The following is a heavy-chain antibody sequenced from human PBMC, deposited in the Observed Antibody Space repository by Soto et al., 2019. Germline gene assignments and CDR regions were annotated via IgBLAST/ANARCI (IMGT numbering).Heavy chain of an antibody. CDR2: INHSGST. J-gene: IGHJ6*02. Sequence: PSETLSLTCAVYGGSFSGYYWSWIRQPPGKGLEWIGEINHSGSTNYNPSLKSRVTISVDTSKNQFSLKLSSVTAADTAVYYCARDTYYYGSGSYAGYYYGMDVWGQGTTVTVSS. D-gene: IGHD3-10*01. CDR1: GGSFSGYY. CDR3: ARDTYYYGSGSYAGYYYGMDV. V-gene: IGHV4-34*01.